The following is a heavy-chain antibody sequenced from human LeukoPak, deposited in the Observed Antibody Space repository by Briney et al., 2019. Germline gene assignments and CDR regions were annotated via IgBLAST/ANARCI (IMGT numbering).Heavy chain of an antibody. CDR2: ISSSSSYI. Sequence: GGSLRLSCAASGFTFSSYSMNWVRQAPGKGLEWVSSISSSSSYIYYADSVKGRFTISRDNAKNSLYLQMNSLRAEDTAVYYCARDVLLWFGETRNYGMDVWGQGTTVTVSS. J-gene: IGHJ6*02. D-gene: IGHD3-10*01. CDR3: ARDVLLWFGETRNYGMDV. V-gene: IGHV3-21*01. CDR1: GFTFSSYS.